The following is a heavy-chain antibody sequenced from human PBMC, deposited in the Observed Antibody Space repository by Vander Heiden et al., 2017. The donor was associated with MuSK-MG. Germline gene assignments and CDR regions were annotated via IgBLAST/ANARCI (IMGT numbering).Heavy chain of an antibody. CDR3: ARLLDAFDI. CDR2: IYHSGST. Sequence: QVQLQESGPGLVKPSETLSLTCAVSGYSISSGYYWGWIRQPPGKGLEWIGSIYHSGSTYYNPSLKSRVTISVDTSKNQFSLKLSSVTAADTAVYYCARLLDAFDIWGQGTMVTVSS. J-gene: IGHJ3*02. CDR1: GYSISSGYY. V-gene: IGHV4-38-2*01.